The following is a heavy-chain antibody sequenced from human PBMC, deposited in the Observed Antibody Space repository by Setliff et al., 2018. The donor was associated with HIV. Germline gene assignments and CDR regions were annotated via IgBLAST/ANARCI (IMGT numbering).Heavy chain of an antibody. J-gene: IGHJ4*02. V-gene: IGHV4-59*01. CDR2: IYYSGST. CDR1: GGSISSYY. CDR3: ARACRSGYDYFHYFDY. D-gene: IGHD5-12*01. Sequence: PSETLSLTCTVSGGSISSYYWSWIRQPPGKGLEWIGYIYYSGSTKYNPSLKSRVTISVDTSKNQFSLKLSSVTAADTAVYYCARACRSGYDYFHYFDYWGQGTPVTVSS.